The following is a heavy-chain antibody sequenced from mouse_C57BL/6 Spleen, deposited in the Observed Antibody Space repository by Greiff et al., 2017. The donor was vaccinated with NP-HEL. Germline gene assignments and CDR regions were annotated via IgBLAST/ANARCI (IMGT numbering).Heavy chain of an antibody. Sequence: QVQLQQPGAELVRPGSSVKLSCKASGYTFTSYWMDWVKRRPGQGLEWIGNIYPSDSETHYNQKFKDKATLTVDKSSSTAYMQLSSLTSEDSAVYYCARDGNYFDYWGQGTTLTVSS. CDR3: ARDGNYFDY. CDR2: IYPSDSET. V-gene: IGHV1-61*01. J-gene: IGHJ2*01. CDR1: GYTFTSYW. D-gene: IGHD2-1*01.